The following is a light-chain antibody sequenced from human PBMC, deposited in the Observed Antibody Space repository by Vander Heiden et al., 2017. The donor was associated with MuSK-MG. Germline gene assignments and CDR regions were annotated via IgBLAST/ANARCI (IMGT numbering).Light chain of an antibody. CDR2: KDS. J-gene: IGLJ2*01. CDR3: QAWDSSVV. Sequence: SYELTQPPSVSVSPGQTASITCTGDKLGDNYVCWYQQKPGQSLVLVIYKDSKRPAGIPERFSGSNSGNTATLTIIGTQAMDEADYYCQAWDSSVVFGGGTKLTVL. V-gene: IGLV3-1*01. CDR1: KLGDNY.